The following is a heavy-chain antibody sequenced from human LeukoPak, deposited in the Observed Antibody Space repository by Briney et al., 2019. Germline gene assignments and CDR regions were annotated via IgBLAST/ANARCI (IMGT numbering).Heavy chain of an antibody. V-gene: IGHV1-2*06. J-gene: IGHJ6*03. Sequence: GASVKVSCKASGYTFTGYYMHWVRQAPGQGLEWMGRINPNSGGTNYAQKFQGRVTMTRDTSISTAYMELSRLRSEDTAVYYCARVPTSSSIAALDDGYYYMDVWGKGTTVTVSS. CDR1: GYTFTGYY. CDR2: INPNSGGT. D-gene: IGHD6-6*01. CDR3: ARVPTSSSIAALDDGYYYMDV.